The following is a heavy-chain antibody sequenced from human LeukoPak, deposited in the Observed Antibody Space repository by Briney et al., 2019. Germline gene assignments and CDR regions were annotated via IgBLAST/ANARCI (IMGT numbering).Heavy chain of an antibody. CDR2: INHSGST. J-gene: IGHJ5*02. CDR1: GGSFSGYY. Sequence: PSETLSLTCAVYGGSFSGYYWSWIRQPPGKGLEWIGEINHSGSTNYNPSLKSRVTISVDTSKNQFSLKLSSVTAADSAVYYCARSIMITFGGVIVPWFDPWGQGTLVTVSS. V-gene: IGHV4-34*01. CDR3: ARSIMITFGGVIVPWFDP. D-gene: IGHD3-16*02.